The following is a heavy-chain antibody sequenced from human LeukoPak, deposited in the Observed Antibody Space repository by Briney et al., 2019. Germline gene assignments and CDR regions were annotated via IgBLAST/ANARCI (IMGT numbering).Heavy chain of an antibody. J-gene: IGHJ4*02. CDR1: GFTFSSYS. D-gene: IGHD6-19*01. CDR3: AKDSYSSGWYGFDY. CDR2: ISSSSSYI. V-gene: IGHV3-21*01. Sequence: GGSLRLSCAASGFTFSSYSMNWVRQAPGKGLEWVSSISSSSSYIYYADSVKGRFTISRDNSKNTLYLQMNSLRAEDTAVYYCAKDSYSSGWYGFDYWGQGTLVTVSS.